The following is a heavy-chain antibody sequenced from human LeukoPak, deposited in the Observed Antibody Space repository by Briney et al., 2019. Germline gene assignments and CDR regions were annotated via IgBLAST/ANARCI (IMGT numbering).Heavy chain of an antibody. CDR3: ARGYGDYVSPSWFDP. J-gene: IGHJ5*02. D-gene: IGHD4-17*01. CDR2: IYYSGST. V-gene: IGHV4-30-4*01. CDR1: GGSISSGDYY. Sequence: KPSQTLSLTCTVSGGSISSGDYYWSWIRQPPGKGLEWIGNIYYSGSTYYNPSLKSRVTISVDTSKNQFSLKLSSVTAADTAVYYCARGYGDYVSPSWFDPWGQGTLVTVSS.